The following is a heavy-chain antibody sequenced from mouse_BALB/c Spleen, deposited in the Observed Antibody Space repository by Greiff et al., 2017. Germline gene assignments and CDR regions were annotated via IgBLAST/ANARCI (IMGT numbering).Heavy chain of an antibody. CDR1: GYTFTSYW. Sequence: VQLQQPGAELVRPGASVKLSCKASGYTFTSYWINWVKQRPGQGLEWIGNIYPSDSYTNYNQKFKDKATLTVDKSSSTAYMQLSSPTSEDSAVYCCTRHYGSSYWYFDVWGAGTTVTVSS. CDR2: IYPSDSYT. V-gene: IGHV1-69*02. CDR3: TRHYGSSYWYFDV. J-gene: IGHJ1*01. D-gene: IGHD1-1*01.